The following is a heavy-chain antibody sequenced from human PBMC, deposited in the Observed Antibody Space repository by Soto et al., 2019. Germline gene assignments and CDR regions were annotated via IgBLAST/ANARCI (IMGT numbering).Heavy chain of an antibody. Sequence: QLVESGGRGVQPGRSLRLSCEASEFTFSSYAMHWVRQAPGRGLEWVALISFDGTTEYYADSVKGRFIISRDNSRSMVYLQMDRLRPDDTAIYYCARSIPRWSYHYGMDVWGQGTTFTVSS. CDR2: ISFDGTTE. D-gene: IGHD2-15*01. J-gene: IGHJ6*02. CDR1: EFTFSSYA. V-gene: IGHV3-30*03. CDR3: ARSIPRWSYHYGMDV.